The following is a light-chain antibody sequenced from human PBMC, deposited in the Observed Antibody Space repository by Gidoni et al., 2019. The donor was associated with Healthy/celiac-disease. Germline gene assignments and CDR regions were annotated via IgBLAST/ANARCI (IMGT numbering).Light chain of an antibody. CDR2: SNN. Sequence: QSVLTPPPSASGTPGQGVTISCSGSSSNIGSNTVNWYQQPPGTAPKLLVYSNNQRPSGVPDRFSGSKSGTSASLAISGLQSEDKADYYCAAWDDSLNGVVFGGGTKLTVL. V-gene: IGLV1-44*01. CDR1: SSNIGSNT. J-gene: IGLJ2*01. CDR3: AAWDDSLNGVV.